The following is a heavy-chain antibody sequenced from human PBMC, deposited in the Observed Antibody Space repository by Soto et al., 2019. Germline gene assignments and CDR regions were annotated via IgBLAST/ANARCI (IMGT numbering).Heavy chain of an antibody. Sequence: VGSLRLSCAASGFTFSTYWMHWVRQAPGKGLVWVSRVNNDGSSTTYADSVKGRFTISRDNSKNTIYLQMNSLRAEDTALYYCAKGPDFDSWGQGTLVTVSS. CDR2: VNNDGSST. CDR3: AKGPDFDS. J-gene: IGHJ4*02. V-gene: IGHV3-74*01. CDR1: GFTFSTYW.